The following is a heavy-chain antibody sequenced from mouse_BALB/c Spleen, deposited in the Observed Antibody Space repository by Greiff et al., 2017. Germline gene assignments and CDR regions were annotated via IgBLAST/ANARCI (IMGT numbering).Heavy chain of an antibody. D-gene: IGHD1-2*01. CDR2: ISSGSSTI. J-gene: IGHJ4*01. CDR1: GFTFSSFG. CDR3: ARDEVLRPFYAMDY. V-gene: IGHV5-17*02. Sequence: EVKLVESGGGLVQPGGSRKLSCAASGFTFSSFGMHWVRQAPEKGLEWVAYISSGSSTIYYADTVKGRFTISRDNPKNTLFLQMTSLRSEDTAMYYCARDEVLRPFYAMDYWGQGTSVTVSS.